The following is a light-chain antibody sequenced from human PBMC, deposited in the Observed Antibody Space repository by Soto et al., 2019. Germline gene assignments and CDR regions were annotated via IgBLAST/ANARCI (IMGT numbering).Light chain of an antibody. Sequence: DIQMTQSPSTLSASVGDRVTITCRASQSISSWLAWYQQKPGKAPKLLIYKACSLESGVTSRFSGSGSETEFTLTISSLQPDDFATYYCQQYNSYSRTFGQGTKVDIK. CDR1: QSISSW. J-gene: IGKJ1*01. CDR2: KAC. V-gene: IGKV1-5*03. CDR3: QQYNSYSRT.